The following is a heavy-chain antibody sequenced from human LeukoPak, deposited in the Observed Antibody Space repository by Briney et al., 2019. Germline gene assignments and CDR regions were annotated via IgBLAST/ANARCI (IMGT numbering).Heavy chain of an antibody. CDR2: IKQDGSEK. CDR3: ARGRYCSGGSCQRLDY. J-gene: IGHJ4*02. D-gene: IGHD2-15*01. V-gene: IGHV3-7*01. Sequence: GGSLRLSCAVSGFTFSSYWMTWVRQAPGKGLEWVANIKQDGSEKYYVDSMKGRFTISRDNAENSLYLQTNSLRAEDTAVYYCARGRYCSGGSCQRLDYWGQGTLVTVSS. CDR1: GFTFSSYW.